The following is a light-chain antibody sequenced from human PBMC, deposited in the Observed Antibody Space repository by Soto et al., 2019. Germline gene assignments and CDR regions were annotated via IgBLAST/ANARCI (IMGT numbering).Light chain of an antibody. CDR1: SSDVGGYNY. CDR2: EVN. V-gene: IGLV2-14*01. CDR3: SSYTSSSTWV. Sequence: QSALTQPASVSGSPGQSITISCTGTSSDVGGYNYVSWYQQYPGKAPKLMISEVNDRPSGVSNRFSGSKSGNTASLTISGLQAEDEADYSCSSYTSSSTWVFGGGTKLTVL. J-gene: IGLJ3*02.